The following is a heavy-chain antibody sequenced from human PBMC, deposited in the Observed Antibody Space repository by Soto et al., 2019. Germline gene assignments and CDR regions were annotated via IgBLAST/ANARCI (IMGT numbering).Heavy chain of an antibody. D-gene: IGHD6-19*01. J-gene: IGHJ4*02. CDR1: GGSISNFY. CDR2: IYYTGST. CDR3: ARGYSSVAGTNFDY. V-gene: IGHV4-59*12. Sequence: SETLSLTCTVSGGSISNFYWSWLRQPPGKGLEWIGYIYYTGSTSYNPSLKSRVTLSVDTSKNQFSLKLSSVTAADTAVYYCARGYSSVAGTNFDYWGQGTLVTVS.